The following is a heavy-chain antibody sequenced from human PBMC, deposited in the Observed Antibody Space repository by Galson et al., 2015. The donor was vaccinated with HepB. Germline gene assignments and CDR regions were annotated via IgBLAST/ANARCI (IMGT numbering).Heavy chain of an antibody. CDR3: AKSRYGHDAFDV. CDR1: GFTFSGYG. Sequence: SLRLSCAASGFTFSGYGMHWVRQAPGKGLEWMALISYDGTNKYYADSVKGRLTISRDNSKNTLYLQMNSLRTEDTAVFYCAKSRYGHDAFDVWGQGTVVIVFS. D-gene: IGHD5-18*01. CDR2: ISYDGTNK. V-gene: IGHV3-30*18. J-gene: IGHJ3*01.